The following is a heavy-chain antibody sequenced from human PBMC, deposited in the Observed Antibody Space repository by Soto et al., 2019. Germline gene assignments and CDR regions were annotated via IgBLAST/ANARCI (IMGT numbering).Heavy chain of an antibody. Sequence: GSLRLSCAASGFTFSTYSMNWVRQAPGKGLEWVSSISSSSSYIYYADSVEGRFTISRDNAKNSLYLQMNSLRAEDTAVYYCARDYVTLYASGWYSDYWGQGTLVTVS. V-gene: IGHV3-21*01. D-gene: IGHD6-19*01. CDR1: GFTFSTYS. CDR2: ISSSSSYI. CDR3: ARDYVTLYASGWYSDY. J-gene: IGHJ4*02.